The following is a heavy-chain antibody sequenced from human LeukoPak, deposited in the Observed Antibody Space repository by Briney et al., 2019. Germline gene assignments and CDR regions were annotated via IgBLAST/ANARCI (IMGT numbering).Heavy chain of an antibody. V-gene: IGHV1-18*01. J-gene: IGHJ3*02. Sequence: ASVKVSCKASGYTFTSYGISWVRQAPGQGLEWMGWTSAYNGNTNYAQKLQGRVTMTTDTSTSTAYMELRSLRSDDTAVYYCARVPGSSPGRGGAFDIWGQGTMVTVSS. CDR1: GYTFTSYG. CDR3: ARVPGSSPGRGGAFDI. D-gene: IGHD6-6*01. CDR2: TSAYNGNT.